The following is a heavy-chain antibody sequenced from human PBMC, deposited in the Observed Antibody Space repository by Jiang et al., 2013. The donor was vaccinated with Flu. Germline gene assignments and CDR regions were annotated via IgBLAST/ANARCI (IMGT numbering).Heavy chain of an antibody. J-gene: IGHJ4*02. CDR1: GYRFISYW. CDR2: IQPGDSDT. Sequence: PGESLKISCKGSGYRFISYWIGWVRQMPGKGLEWMGIIQPGDSDTRYSPSFQGQVTISADKSISTAYLQWSSLKASDTAMYYCARSRGYCSGGSCYHIDYWGQGTLVTVSS. CDR3: ARSRGYCSGGSCYHIDY. D-gene: IGHD2-15*01. V-gene: IGHV5-51*03.